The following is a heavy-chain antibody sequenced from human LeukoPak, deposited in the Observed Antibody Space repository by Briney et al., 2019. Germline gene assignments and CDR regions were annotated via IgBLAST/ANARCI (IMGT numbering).Heavy chain of an antibody. CDR1: GFTFSSNW. CDR3: ARVARVGGGYGYNSGLFDY. D-gene: IGHD5-24*01. J-gene: IGHJ4*02. CDR2: IKQDGSEK. V-gene: IGHV3-7*01. Sequence: GGSLRLSCAVSGFTFSSNWMSWVRQAPGKGLEWVANIKQDGSEKYYVASMKGRFTISRDNAKNSLYLQMNSLRAEDTAVYYCARVARVGGGYGYNSGLFDYWGQGTLVTVSS.